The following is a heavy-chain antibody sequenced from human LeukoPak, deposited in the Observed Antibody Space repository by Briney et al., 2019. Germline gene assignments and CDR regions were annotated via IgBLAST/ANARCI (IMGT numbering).Heavy chain of an antibody. V-gene: IGHV1-8*03. CDR2: MNPNSGNT. Sequence: GASVKVSCKASGYTFTSYDINWVRQATGQGLEWMGWMNPNSGNTDYAQKFQGRVTITRNTSISTAYMELSSLRSEDTAVYYCARVSHSSSWFGYYYYMDVWGKGTTVTVSS. CDR1: GYTFTSYD. J-gene: IGHJ6*03. CDR3: ARVSHSSSWFGYYYYMDV. D-gene: IGHD6-13*01.